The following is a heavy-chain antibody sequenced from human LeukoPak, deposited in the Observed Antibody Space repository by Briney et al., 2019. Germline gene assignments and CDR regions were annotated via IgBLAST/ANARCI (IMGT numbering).Heavy chain of an antibody. J-gene: IGHJ4*02. CDR2: INHSGST. CDR1: GGSFSGYY. V-gene: IGHV4-34*01. Sequence: SETLSLTCAVYGGSFSGYYWSWIRQPPGKGLEWIGEINHSGSTNYNPSLKSRVTISVDTSKNQFSLKLSSVTAADTAVYYCARVARRAYYDSSGSLLDYWGQGTLVTVSS. D-gene: IGHD3-22*01. CDR3: ARVARRAYYDSSGSLLDY.